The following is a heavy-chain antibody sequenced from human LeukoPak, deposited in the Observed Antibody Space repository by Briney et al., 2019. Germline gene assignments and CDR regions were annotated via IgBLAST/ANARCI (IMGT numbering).Heavy chain of an antibody. Sequence: GGSLRLSCAASGFTFSSYAMNWVRQAPGKGLEWVANIKKDGSQKYYVDSVEGRFTISRDNAKNSLYLQMDSLRVDDTAVYYCTRVFGGYDVSDYWGQGTLVTVSS. J-gene: IGHJ4*02. CDR1: GFTFSSYA. CDR2: IKKDGSQK. CDR3: TRVFGGYDVSDY. D-gene: IGHD3-3*01. V-gene: IGHV3-7*03.